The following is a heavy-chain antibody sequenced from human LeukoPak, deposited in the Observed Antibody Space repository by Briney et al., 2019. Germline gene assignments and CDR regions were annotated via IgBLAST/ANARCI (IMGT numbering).Heavy chain of an antibody. CDR3: ASDTNRGYFDL. J-gene: IGHJ2*01. Sequence: PGGSLRLSCAASGFTFSSYEMNWVRQAPGKGLEWVSYISSSGSTIYYADSVKGRFTISRDNAKNSLYLQMSSLRAEDTAVYYCASDTNRGYFDLWGRGTLVTVSS. V-gene: IGHV3-48*03. D-gene: IGHD2/OR15-2a*01. CDR2: ISSSGSTI. CDR1: GFTFSSYE.